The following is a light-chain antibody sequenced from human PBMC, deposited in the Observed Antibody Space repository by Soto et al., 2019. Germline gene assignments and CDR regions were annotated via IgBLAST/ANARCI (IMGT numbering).Light chain of an antibody. CDR1: QGVSAY. J-gene: IGKJ2*01. CDR3: QQSDKTPHT. CDR2: AAS. V-gene: IGKV1-39*01. Sequence: DIQMTKSPSSLSASVGDRVTITCRASQGVSAYLLWYQQRQGRAPKLLIYAASNLLSGVPSRFSGSGAGTNFALNLSSLQPEDFAAYYCQQSDKTPHTFGQGTKLETK.